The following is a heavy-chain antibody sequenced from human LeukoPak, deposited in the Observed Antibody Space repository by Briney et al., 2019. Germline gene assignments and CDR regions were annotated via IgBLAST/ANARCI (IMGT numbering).Heavy chain of an antibody. Sequence: ASVKVSCKASGYTFTSYGISWVRQAPGQGLEWMGWISAYNGNTNYAQKLQGRVTMTTDTSTSTAYMELRSLRSDDTAVYYCARGDIVVVPAAILGHYYYYYMDVWGKGTTVTVSS. CDR2: ISAYNGNT. CDR3: ARGDIVVVPAAILGHYYYYYMDV. D-gene: IGHD2-2*02. V-gene: IGHV1-18*01. CDR1: GYTFTSYG. J-gene: IGHJ6*03.